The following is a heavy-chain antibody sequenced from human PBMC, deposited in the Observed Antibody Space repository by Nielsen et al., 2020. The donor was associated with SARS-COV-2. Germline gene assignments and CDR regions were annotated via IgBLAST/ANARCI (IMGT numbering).Heavy chain of an antibody. Sequence: SETLSLTCSVSGDSISGSDYYWTWIRQPPGKGLEWIGYIYYCGYTSYNPSLKSRVTISVDTSENQFSLELRSVTAADTAVYYCARDAYGDSSFYSYGLDVWGQGTTVAVSS. CDR2: IYYCGYT. V-gene: IGHV4-30-4*01. CDR3: ARDAYGDSSFYSYGLDV. D-gene: IGHD4-17*01. CDR1: GDSISGSDYY. J-gene: IGHJ6*02.